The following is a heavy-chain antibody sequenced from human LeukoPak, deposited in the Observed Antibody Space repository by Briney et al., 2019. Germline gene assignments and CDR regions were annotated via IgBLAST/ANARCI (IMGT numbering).Heavy chain of an antibody. Sequence: PGGSLRLSCAASGFTFSSYAMSWVRQAPGKGLEWVSAISGSGGSTYYADSVKGRFTISRDNSKNTPYLQMNSLRAEDTAVYYCARDRYSGSYSDYWGQGTLVTVSS. CDR2: ISGSGGST. V-gene: IGHV3-23*01. CDR3: ARDRYSGSYSDY. CDR1: GFTFSSYA. D-gene: IGHD1-26*01. J-gene: IGHJ4*02.